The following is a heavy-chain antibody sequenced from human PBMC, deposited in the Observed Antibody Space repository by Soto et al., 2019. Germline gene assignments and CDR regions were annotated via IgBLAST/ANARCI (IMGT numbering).Heavy chain of an antibody. D-gene: IGHD4-4*01. V-gene: IGHV4-59*01. Sequence: PSETLSLTCTVSGGSISSYYWSWIRQPPGKGLEWIGYIYYSGSTNYNPSLKSRVTISVDTSKNQFSLKLSSVTAADTAVYYCARASMTTAPYYLDYWGQGTLVTVSS. J-gene: IGHJ4*02. CDR1: GGSISSYY. CDR2: IYYSGST. CDR3: ARASMTTAPYYLDY.